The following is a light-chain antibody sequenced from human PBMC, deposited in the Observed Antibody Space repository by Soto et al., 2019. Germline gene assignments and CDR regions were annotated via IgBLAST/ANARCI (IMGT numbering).Light chain of an antibody. CDR3: QQYGSY. V-gene: IGKV3-20*01. CDR2: GAS. CDR1: QSVSSSY. J-gene: IGKJ5*01. Sequence: EIVLTQSPGTLSLSPGERATLSCRASQSVSSSYLAWYQRKPGQAPRLLIYGASSRATGIPDRFSGSGSGKDFPLTISRLEPEDFAVYSCQQYGSYFGQGTRLEIK.